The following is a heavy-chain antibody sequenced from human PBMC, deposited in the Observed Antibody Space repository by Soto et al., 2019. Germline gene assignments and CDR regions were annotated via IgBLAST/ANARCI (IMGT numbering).Heavy chain of an antibody. CDR3: ARDGLSTIFGVVPYYFDY. CDR2: ISSSSSYI. J-gene: IGHJ4*02. CDR1: GFTFSSYS. V-gene: IGHV3-21*01. D-gene: IGHD3-3*01. Sequence: GGSLRLSCAASGFTFSSYSMNWVRQAPGKGLEWVSSISSSSSYIYYADSVKGRFTISRDNAKNSLYLQMNSLRAEDTAVYYCARDGLSTIFGVVPYYFDYWGQGTLVTVSS.